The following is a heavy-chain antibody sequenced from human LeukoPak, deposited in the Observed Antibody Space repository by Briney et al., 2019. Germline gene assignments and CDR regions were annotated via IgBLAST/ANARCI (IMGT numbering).Heavy chain of an antibody. Sequence: GGSLRLSCVASGFTFSNYWMHWVRQAPGKGLVWVSRTNTDGSPRNYAYSVKGRFTISRDNAKNTLYLQMNSLRAEDTAVYYCASASSHRIAAGGDSWGQGTLVTVSS. D-gene: IGHD6-13*01. CDR3: ASASSHRIAAGGDS. CDR1: GFTFSNYW. CDR2: TNTDGSPR. V-gene: IGHV3-74*01. J-gene: IGHJ4*02.